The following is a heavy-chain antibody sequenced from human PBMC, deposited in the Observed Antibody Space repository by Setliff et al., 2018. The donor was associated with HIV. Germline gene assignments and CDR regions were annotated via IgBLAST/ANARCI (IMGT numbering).Heavy chain of an antibody. D-gene: IGHD3-22*01. V-gene: IGHV4-59*06. CDR1: GGSVNSYH. Sequence: SETLSLTCSVSGGSVNSYHWSWIRQPPGKGLEWIGYIHYSGNTYDSPSLKRRLTISVDTSKDQFYLKVRSVTATVTAVYYCARAYNVYDYRFVSSGYDYWGQGTLVTVSS. CDR3: ARAYNVYDYRFVSSGYDY. J-gene: IGHJ4*02. CDR2: IHYSGNT.